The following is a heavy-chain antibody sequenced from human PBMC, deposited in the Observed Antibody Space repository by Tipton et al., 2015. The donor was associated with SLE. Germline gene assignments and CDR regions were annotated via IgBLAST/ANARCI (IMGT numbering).Heavy chain of an antibody. V-gene: IGHV1-69*18. J-gene: IGHJ6*03. Sequence: QLVQSGAEVKKPGSSVKVSCKASGGTFSSYAINWVRQAPGQGLEWMGRIIPMFGTANYAQKFQGRVTITTDESTSTVYMELSSLRSGDTAVYYCARVSMISDYYYYMDVWGKGTTVTVSS. D-gene: IGHD3/OR15-3a*01. CDR2: IIPMFGTA. CDR1: GGTFSSYA. CDR3: ARVSMISDYYYYMDV.